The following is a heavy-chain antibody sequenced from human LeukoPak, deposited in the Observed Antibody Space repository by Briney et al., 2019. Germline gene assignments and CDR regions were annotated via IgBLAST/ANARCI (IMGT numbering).Heavy chain of an antibody. D-gene: IGHD3-10*01. CDR3: ARDRGSGDYYYYFMDV. J-gene: IGHJ6*03. CDR1: GFTFSSYA. CDR2: ISSNGGST. V-gene: IGHV3-64*01. Sequence: GGSLRLSCAASGFTFSSYAMHWVRQAPGKGLEYVSAISSNGGSTYYANSVKGRFTISRDNSKNTLYLQMGSLRAEGMAVYYCARDRGSGDYYYYFMDVWGKGTTVTISS.